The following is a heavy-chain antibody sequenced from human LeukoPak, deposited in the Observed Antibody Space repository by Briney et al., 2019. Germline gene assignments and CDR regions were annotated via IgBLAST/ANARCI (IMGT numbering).Heavy chain of an antibody. CDR1: GFTFSSYA. Sequence: PGGSLRLSCAASGFTFSSYAMSWVRQAPGKGLEWVSAISGSGGSTYYADSVKGRFTIPRDNSKNTLYLQMNSLRAEDTAVYYCASLPPPWTDYYYYYYMDVWGKGTTVTVSS. J-gene: IGHJ6*03. V-gene: IGHV3-23*01. CDR3: ASLPPPWTDYYYYYYMDV. CDR2: ISGSGGST. D-gene: IGHD3/OR15-3a*01.